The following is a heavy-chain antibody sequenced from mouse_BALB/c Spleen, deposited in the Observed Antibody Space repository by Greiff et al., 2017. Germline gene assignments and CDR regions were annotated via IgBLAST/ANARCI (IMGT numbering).Heavy chain of an antibody. CDR1: GYSFTSYW. V-gene: IGHV1-5*01. D-gene: IGHD1-1*01. CDR2: IYPGNSDT. J-gene: IGHJ2*01. Sequence: VQLKQSGTVLARPGASVKMSCKASGYSFTSYWMHWVNQRPGQGLEWIGAIYPGNSDTSYNQKFKGKAKLTAVTSASTAYMELSSLTNEDSAVYYCTRGATVSRDFDYWGQGTTLTVSS. CDR3: TRGATVSRDFDY.